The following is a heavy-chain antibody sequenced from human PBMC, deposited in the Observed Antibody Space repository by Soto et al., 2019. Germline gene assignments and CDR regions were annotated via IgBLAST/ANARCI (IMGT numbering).Heavy chain of an antibody. Sequence: QLQLQGSGPGLVKPSETLSLTCDVYGGSIPTSTYYWGWIRLPPGKGLECIGVINYSGSTHYSPSLKDRVNMSVNTDKNHFAPKLTSVTAADTAVYYCAVFRNEGTKLFDPWSQGTLVTVSS. V-gene: IGHV4-39*01. J-gene: IGHJ5*02. D-gene: IGHD1-1*01. CDR3: AVFRNEGTKLFDP. CDR2: INYSGST. CDR1: GGSIPTSTYY.